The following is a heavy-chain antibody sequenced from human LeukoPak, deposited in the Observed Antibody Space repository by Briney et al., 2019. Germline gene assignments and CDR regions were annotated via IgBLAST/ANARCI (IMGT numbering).Heavy chain of an antibody. V-gene: IGHV4-39*07. CDR3: ARGYGDYGGIYYMDV. Sequence: SETLSLTCTVSGGSISSSNYYWGWFRQPPGKGLEWIGSMYYSGSTYYNPSLKSRVTISVDTSKNQFSLKLSSVTAADTAVYYCARGYGDYGGIYYMDVWGKGTTVTVSS. CDR1: GGSISSSNYY. D-gene: IGHD4-17*01. J-gene: IGHJ6*03. CDR2: MYYSGST.